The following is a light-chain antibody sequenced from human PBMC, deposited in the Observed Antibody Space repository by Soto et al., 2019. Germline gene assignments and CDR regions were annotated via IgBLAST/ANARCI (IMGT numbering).Light chain of an antibody. CDR1: QSISNN. V-gene: IGKV3-15*01. CDR2: GAS. CDR3: QQYHKWPWK. J-gene: IGKJ1*01. Sequence: EIVMTQSPATLSVSPGERVTLSCRASQSISNNLAWHQQKPGQAPRLLIYGASTRATGIPASFSGSGSGTEFTLTINSLQSENFAVYYCQQYHKWPWKFGQGTKVEIK.